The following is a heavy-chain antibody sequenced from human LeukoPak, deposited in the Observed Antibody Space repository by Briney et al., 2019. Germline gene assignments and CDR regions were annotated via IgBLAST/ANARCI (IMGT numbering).Heavy chain of an antibody. CDR2: ISHSGST. CDR1: GGSISSYY. J-gene: IGHJ5*02. V-gene: IGHV4-59*04. CDR3: ARGLTYYYGSGSNNWFDP. D-gene: IGHD3-10*01. Sequence: SETLSLTCTVSGGSISSYYWSWIRQPPGKGLEWIGSISHSGSTYYNPSLKSRVTISVDTSKNQFSLKLSSVTAADTAVYYCARGLTYYYGSGSNNWFDPWGQGTLVTVSS.